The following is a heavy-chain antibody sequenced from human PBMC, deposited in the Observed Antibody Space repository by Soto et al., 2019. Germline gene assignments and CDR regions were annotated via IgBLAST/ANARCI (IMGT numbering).Heavy chain of an antibody. D-gene: IGHD1-20*01. CDR3: ASIFITGLHYYYYYGMDV. J-gene: IGHJ6*02. CDR2: ISSSSSTI. CDR1: GFTFSSYS. V-gene: IGHV3-48*02. Sequence: EVQLVESGGGLVQPGGSLRLSCAASGFTFSSYSMNWVRQAPGKGLEWVSYISSSSSTIYYADSVKGRFTISRVNAKNSLYLQMNSLRDEDTAVYYCASIFITGLHYYYYYGMDVWGQGTTVTVSS.